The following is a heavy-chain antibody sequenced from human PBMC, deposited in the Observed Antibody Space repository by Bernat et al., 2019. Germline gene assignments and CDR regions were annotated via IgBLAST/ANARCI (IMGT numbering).Heavy chain of an antibody. V-gene: IGHV3-30*03. J-gene: IGHJ3*02. CDR3: ARDDGAFAI. CDR2: ISYHGNSK. CDR1: GFTFSSHD. Sequence: QVQLVESGGGVVQPGRSLRLSCAASGFTFSSHDMHWVRQAPGKGLEWVAGISYHGNSKYYGDSLKSQFTISRDNSKNKLYLQMNSLRTEDTGVYYCARDDGAFAIWGQGTMVTVSS.